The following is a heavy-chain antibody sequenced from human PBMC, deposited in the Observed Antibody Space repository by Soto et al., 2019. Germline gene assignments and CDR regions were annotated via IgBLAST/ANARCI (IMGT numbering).Heavy chain of an antibody. CDR2: IYYSGST. CDR1: GGSISSGGYY. CDR3: ARYGFGNYDSSGYYPPHHDAFDI. D-gene: IGHD3-22*01. Sequence: PSETLSLTCTVSGGSISSGGYYWSWIRQHPGKGLEWIGYIYYSGSTYYNPSLKSRVTISVDTSKNQFSLKLSSVTAADTAVYYCARYGFGNYDSSGYYPPHHDAFDIWGQGTMVTVSS. J-gene: IGHJ3*02. V-gene: IGHV4-31*03.